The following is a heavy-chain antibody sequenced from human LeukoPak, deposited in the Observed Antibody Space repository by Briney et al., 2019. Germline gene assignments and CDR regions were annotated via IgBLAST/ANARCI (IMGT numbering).Heavy chain of an antibody. CDR2: IYYSGST. Sequence: SETLSLTCTVSGGSISSYYWSWIRQPPGKGLEWIGYIYYSGSTNYNPSLKSRATISVDTSKNQFSLKLSSVTAADTAVYYCARDLILVAGPPRSDWYFDLWGRGTLVTVSS. CDR1: GGSISSYY. D-gene: IGHD6-19*01. CDR3: ARDLILVAGPPRSDWYFDL. V-gene: IGHV4-59*01. J-gene: IGHJ2*01.